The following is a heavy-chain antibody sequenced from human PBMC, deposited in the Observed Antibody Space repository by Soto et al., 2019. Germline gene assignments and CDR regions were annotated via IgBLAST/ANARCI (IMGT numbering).Heavy chain of an antibody. CDR2: INPSSGDT. CDR1: GYTFTAYY. Sequence: GASVKVSCKTSGYTFTAYYMHWVRQAPGQGLEWMGWINPSSGDTNSAQKFQGRVTMTRDTSISTAYMELSTLTSDDTAIYYCARDRPIDVWGQGTTVTGSS. V-gene: IGHV1-2*02. J-gene: IGHJ6*02. CDR3: ARDRPIDV.